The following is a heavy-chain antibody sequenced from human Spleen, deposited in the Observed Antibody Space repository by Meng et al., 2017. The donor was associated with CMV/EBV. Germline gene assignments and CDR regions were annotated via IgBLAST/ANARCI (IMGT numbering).Heavy chain of an antibody. CDR2: INPNSGGT. V-gene: IGHV1-2*02. D-gene: IGHD2-2*01. J-gene: IGHJ4*02. Sequence: YTFTGYYMHWVRQAPGQGLEWMGWINPNSGGTNYAQKFQGRVTMTRDTSISTAYMELSRLRSDDTAVYYCARGMGSCTSSSCYLAYWGQGTLVTVSS. CDR3: ARGMGSCTSSSCYLAY. CDR1: YTFTGYY.